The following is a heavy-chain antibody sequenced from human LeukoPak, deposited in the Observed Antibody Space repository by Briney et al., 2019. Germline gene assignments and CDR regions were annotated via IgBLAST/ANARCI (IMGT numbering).Heavy chain of an antibody. CDR1: GFTVSSNY. J-gene: IGHJ4*02. D-gene: IGHD3-22*01. CDR2: IYSGVTT. V-gene: IGHV3-53*01. Sequence: PGGSLRLSCAASGFTVSSNYMSWVRQAPGKGLEWVSVIYSGVTTYYQDSVRGRFTISRDNSKNTLYLQMNSLRAEDTAVYYCARASAKYYYDSSGYLFDYWGQGTLVTVSS. CDR3: ARASAKYYYDSSGYLFDY.